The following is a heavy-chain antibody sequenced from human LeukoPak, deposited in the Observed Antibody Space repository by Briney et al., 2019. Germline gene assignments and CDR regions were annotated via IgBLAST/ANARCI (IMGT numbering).Heavy chain of an antibody. J-gene: IGHJ4*02. D-gene: IGHD2-15*01. Sequence: AGGSLRLSCAASGFTFNNYGFHWVRQAPGKALEWVALISYDGSNKYYADSVKGRFTISRDNSKNTLYLQMNSLRAEDTAVYYCAKDVSLVVVVAATLFDYWGQGTLVTVSS. V-gene: IGHV3-30*18. CDR2: ISYDGSNK. CDR1: GFTFNNYG. CDR3: AKDVSLVVVVAATLFDY.